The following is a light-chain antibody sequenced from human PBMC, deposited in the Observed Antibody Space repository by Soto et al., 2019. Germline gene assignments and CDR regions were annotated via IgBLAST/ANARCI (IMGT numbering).Light chain of an antibody. Sequence: DIQMTQSPSTLSASVGDRVTITCRASQSIDIWLAWYQQKPGKAPKLLIYKTFSLERGVPSRFSGSGSGTEFTRTISSLQPDDFATCYCQNYKSPPWTFGQGTKVEIK. CDR1: QSIDIW. CDR3: QNYKSPPWT. CDR2: KTF. J-gene: IGKJ1*01. V-gene: IGKV1-5*03.